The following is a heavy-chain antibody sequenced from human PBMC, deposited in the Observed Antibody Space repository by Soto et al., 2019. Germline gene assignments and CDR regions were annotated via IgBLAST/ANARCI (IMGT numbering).Heavy chain of an antibody. Sequence: NPSETLSLTCSVPGASISSFNWNWVRQPAGKGPEWVGRLNIAGTINYNPSLKSRITMSMDTSKNQISLHLRSVTAADTAIYYCARDRGEYTSSWFWYFSHWGHGTLVTVSS. J-gene: IGHJ2*01. CDR1: GASISSFN. CDR3: ARDRGEYTSSWFWYFSH. CDR2: LNIAGTI. V-gene: IGHV4-4*07. D-gene: IGHD6-13*01.